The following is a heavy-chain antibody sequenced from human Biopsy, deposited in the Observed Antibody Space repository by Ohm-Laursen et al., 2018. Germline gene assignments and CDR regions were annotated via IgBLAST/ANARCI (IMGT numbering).Heavy chain of an antibody. CDR2: ISDIGSST. J-gene: IGHJ2*01. D-gene: IGHD2-15*01. Sequence: SLRLSCAASGFTFSNYAMTWVRQAPGKGLEWVSAISDIGSSTFYSDSVKGRFTISRDNSKKTLYLQMNSLRAEDTAIYYCAKDQPDLAVVVAAHWYFDLWGRGTLVTVPS. V-gene: IGHV3-23*01. CDR3: AKDQPDLAVVVAAHWYFDL. CDR1: GFTFSNYA.